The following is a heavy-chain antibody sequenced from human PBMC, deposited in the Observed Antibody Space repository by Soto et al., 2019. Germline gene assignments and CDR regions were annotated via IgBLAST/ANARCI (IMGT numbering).Heavy chain of an antibody. V-gene: IGHV1-69*12. J-gene: IGHJ6*02. CDR1: GGTFSSYA. D-gene: IGHD3-10*01. CDR2: IIRIFGTP. CDR3: ARQGSNEYYFYGMDV. Sequence: QVQLVQSGAEVKKPGSSVKVSCKASGGTFSSYAINWVRQAPGQGLEWMGGIIRIFGTPDYAQRFQGRVTITAHEPTSTAYMEPSSLRSEDTAVYYCARQGSNEYYFYGMDVWGQGTTVTVSS.